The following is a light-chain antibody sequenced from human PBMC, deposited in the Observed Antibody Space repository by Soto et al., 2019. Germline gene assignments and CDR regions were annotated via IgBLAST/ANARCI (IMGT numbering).Light chain of an antibody. CDR1: QSINNRY. V-gene: IGKV3-20*01. CDR2: AAS. CDR3: QQFGSSPGFT. J-gene: IGKJ3*01. Sequence: DIVLTQSPGTLSLSPGERATLSCRASQSINNRYLAWYQQKPGQAPRLLIYAASSRATGIPDRFSGSGSGTDFTLTISRLKHEDFAVYYCQQFGSSPGFTFGPGTKVDI.